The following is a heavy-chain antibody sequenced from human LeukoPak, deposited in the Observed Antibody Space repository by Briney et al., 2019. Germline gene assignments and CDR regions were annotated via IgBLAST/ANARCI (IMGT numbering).Heavy chain of an antibody. CDR2: ISGSGGST. J-gene: IGHJ4*02. V-gene: IGHV3-23*01. CDR3: AKSQIGSYDSGFDY. D-gene: IGHD1-26*01. CDR1: GFTFRSYA. Sequence: GGSLRLSCAASGFTFRSYAMSWVRQAPGKGLEWVSAISGSGGSTYYADSVKGRFTISRDNSKNTLYLQMNSLRAEDTAVYYCAKSQIGSYDSGFDYWGQGTLVTVSS.